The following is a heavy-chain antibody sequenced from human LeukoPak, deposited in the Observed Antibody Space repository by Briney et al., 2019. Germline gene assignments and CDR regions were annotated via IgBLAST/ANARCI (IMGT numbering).Heavy chain of an antibody. CDR2: IYYSGST. J-gene: IGHJ3*02. V-gene: IGHV4-59*08. CDR3: ARHLYYYDSSSFDI. CDR1: GGSISSYY. Sequence: PSETLSLTCTVSGGSISSYYWSWIRQPPGKGLEWIGYIYYSGSTNYNPSLKSRVTISVDTSKNQFSLKLSSVTAADTAVYYCARHLYYYDSSSFDIWGQGTMVTVPS. D-gene: IGHD3-22*01.